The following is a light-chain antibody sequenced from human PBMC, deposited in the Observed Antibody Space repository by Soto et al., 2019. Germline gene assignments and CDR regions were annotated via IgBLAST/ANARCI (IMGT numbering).Light chain of an antibody. CDR1: QSVSSN. V-gene: IGKV3-11*01. J-gene: IGKJ5*01. Sequence: MVMTHPPATLAVSAGDRDTFSFRASQSVSSNLAWYQQKPGQAPRLLIYGASIRATGIPARFSGSGSGTDFTLTISSLGPEDFAVYYCQQRSKWITLGQRRRLEIK. CDR2: GAS. CDR3: QQRSKWIT.